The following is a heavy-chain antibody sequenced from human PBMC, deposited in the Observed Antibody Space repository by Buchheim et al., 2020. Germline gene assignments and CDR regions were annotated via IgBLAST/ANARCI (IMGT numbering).Heavy chain of an antibody. V-gene: IGHV3-74*01. D-gene: IGHD1-1*01. Sequence: VQLVESGGGLVQPGGSLRLSCAASGFTFSDLWMHWVRQTPGKGLMLVSRINSDGSSTIYGESVKGRFTVSRDNAKNRLYLQMNSLRAEDTGVYYCARDPLLNGGTLDYWGQGT. CDR2: INSDGSST. CDR1: GFTFSDLW. CDR3: ARDPLLNGGTLDY. J-gene: IGHJ4*02.